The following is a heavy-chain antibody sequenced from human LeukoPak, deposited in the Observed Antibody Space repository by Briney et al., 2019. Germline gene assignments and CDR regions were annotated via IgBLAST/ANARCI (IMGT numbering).Heavy chain of an antibody. J-gene: IGHJ4*02. CDR2: ISSSSSYI. Sequence: GGSLRLSCAASGFTFSSYSMNWVRQAPGKGLGWVSSISSSSSYIYYADSVKGRFTISRDNAKNSLYLQMNSLRAEDTAVYYCARAGYGDYVLNGRWGQGTLVTVSS. D-gene: IGHD4-17*01. CDR3: ARAGYGDYVLNGR. CDR1: GFTFSSYS. V-gene: IGHV3-21*01.